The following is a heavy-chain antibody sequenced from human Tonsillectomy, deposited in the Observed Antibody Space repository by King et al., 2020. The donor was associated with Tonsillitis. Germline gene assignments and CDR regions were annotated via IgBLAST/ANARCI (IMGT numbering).Heavy chain of an antibody. V-gene: IGHV4-31*03. CDR2: IFYSMNT. J-gene: IGHJ5*02. CDR3: AGYEGGVFDP. Sequence: VQLQESGPGLVKPSQTLSLTCTVSGGSISGGAYYWSWIRQHPGKGLEWIGYIFYSMNTYYNPSLKSRLTISVDTSKSQFSLKLSSVTAADTAVYYCAGYEGGVFDPWGQGTLVTVSS. D-gene: IGHD2-15*01. CDR1: GGSISGGAYY.